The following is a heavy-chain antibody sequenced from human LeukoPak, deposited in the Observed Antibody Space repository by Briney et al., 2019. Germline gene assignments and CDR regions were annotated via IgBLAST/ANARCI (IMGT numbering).Heavy chain of an antibody. J-gene: IGHJ4*02. CDR3: AKSWSVQLPYYFDY. CDR2: ISYDGSNK. Sequence: GGSLRLSCAASGFTFSSYAMHWVRQAPGKGLEWVAVISYDGSNKYYADSVKGRFTISRDDSKNTLYLQMNSLRTEDTALYYCAKSWSVQLPYYFDYWGQGTLVTVSS. D-gene: IGHD5-18*01. CDR1: GFTFSSYA. V-gene: IGHV3-30*04.